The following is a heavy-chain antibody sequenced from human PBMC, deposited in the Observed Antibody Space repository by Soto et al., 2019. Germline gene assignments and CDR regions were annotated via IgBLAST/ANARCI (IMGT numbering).Heavy chain of an antibody. D-gene: IGHD6-6*01. CDR1: GYTFTSYG. CDR3: ARDKGRGSSSDGPPMAV. CDR2: ISAYNGNT. J-gene: IGHJ6*02. V-gene: IGHV1-18*01. Sequence: ASVKVSCKASGYTFTSYGISWVRQAPGQGLEWMGWISAYNGNTNYAQKFQGRVTITADESTSTAYMELSSLRSEDTAVYYCARDKGRGSSSDGPPMAVWGQGTTVTVSS.